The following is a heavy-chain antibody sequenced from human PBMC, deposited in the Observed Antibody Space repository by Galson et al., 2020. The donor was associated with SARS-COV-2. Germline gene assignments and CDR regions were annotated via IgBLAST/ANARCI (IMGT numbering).Heavy chain of an antibody. CDR3: ARDIITIFGVVPYYGMDV. J-gene: IGHJ6*02. Sequence: SGPTLVKPTQTLTLTCTFSGFSLSTSGMRVSWIRQPPGKALEWLARIDWDDDKFYSTSLKTRLTISKDTSKNQVVLTMTNMDPVDTATYYCARDIITIFGVVPYYGMDVWGQGTTVTVSS. D-gene: IGHD3-3*01. CDR2: IDWDDDK. CDR1: GFSLSTSGMR. V-gene: IGHV2-70*04.